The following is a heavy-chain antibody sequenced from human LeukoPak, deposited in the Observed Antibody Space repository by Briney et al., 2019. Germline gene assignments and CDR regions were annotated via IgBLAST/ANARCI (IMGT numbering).Heavy chain of an antibody. CDR3: AKAALLDCSSWGEDYYYYYMDV. CDR1: GFTFSSYA. Sequence: PGGSLRLSCAASGFTFSSYAMSWVRQAPGKGLEWVSAISGSGGSTYYADSVKGRFTISRDNSKNTLYLQMNSLRAEDTAVYYCAKAALLDCSSWGEDYYYYYMDVWGKGTTVTVSS. D-gene: IGHD6-13*01. J-gene: IGHJ6*03. CDR2: ISGSGGST. V-gene: IGHV3-23*01.